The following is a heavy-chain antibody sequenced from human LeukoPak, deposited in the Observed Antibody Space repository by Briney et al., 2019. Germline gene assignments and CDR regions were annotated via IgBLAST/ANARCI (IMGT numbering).Heavy chain of an antibody. Sequence: GGSLGLSCAASGFTFSSFDMHWVHQPTGQGLEWVSTIGTASDTYYPGSVEGRFTLSRDNAKNSLYLQMNSLTAGDTAVYYCARGPPRGKYYYMDVWGKGTTVTVSS. V-gene: IGHV3-13*01. D-gene: IGHD1-1*01. CDR1: GFTFSSFD. CDR3: ARGPPRGKYYYMDV. J-gene: IGHJ6*03. CDR2: IGTASDT.